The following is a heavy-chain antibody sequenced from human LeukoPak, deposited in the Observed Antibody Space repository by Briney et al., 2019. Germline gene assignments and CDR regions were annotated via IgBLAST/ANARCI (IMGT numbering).Heavy chain of an antibody. CDR2: IYYSGST. J-gene: IGHJ3*02. D-gene: IGHD5-18*01. V-gene: IGHV4-59*01. Sequence: PSETQSLTCTASGGSISSYYWSWIRQPPGKGLEWIGYIYYSGSTNYNPSLKSRVTISVDTSKNQFSLKLSSVTAADTAVYYCARSGYSYVIDAFDIWGQGTMVTVSS. CDR1: GGSISSYY. CDR3: ARSGYSYVIDAFDI.